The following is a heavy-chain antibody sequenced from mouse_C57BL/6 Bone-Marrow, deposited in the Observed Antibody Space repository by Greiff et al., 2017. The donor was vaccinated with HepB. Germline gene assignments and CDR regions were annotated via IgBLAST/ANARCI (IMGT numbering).Heavy chain of an antibody. D-gene: IGHD1-1*01. CDR2: IYPGSGST. CDR1: GYTFTSYW. J-gene: IGHJ2*01. V-gene: IGHV1-55*01. CDR3: AKGITTVRGPFDY. Sequence: VQLQQPGAELVKPGASVKMSCKASGYTFTSYWITWVKQRHGQGLEWIGDIYPGSGSTNYNEKFKSKATLTVDTSSSTAYMQLSSLTSADSAVYYCAKGITTVRGPFDYWGQGTTLTVSS.